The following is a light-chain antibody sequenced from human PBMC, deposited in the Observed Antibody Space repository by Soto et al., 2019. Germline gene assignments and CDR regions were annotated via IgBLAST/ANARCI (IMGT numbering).Light chain of an antibody. CDR3: SSYTSSSTPDV. V-gene: IGLV2-14*01. CDR2: EVS. J-gene: IGLJ1*01. CDR1: SSDVGGYNY. Sequence: QSALTQPASVSGSPGQSINISCTGTSSDVGGYNYVSWYQHHPGKAPKLIICEVSKRPSGVSNRFSGSKSGNTASLTIAGLQAEDEADYYCSSYTSSSTPDVFGTGTKLTVL.